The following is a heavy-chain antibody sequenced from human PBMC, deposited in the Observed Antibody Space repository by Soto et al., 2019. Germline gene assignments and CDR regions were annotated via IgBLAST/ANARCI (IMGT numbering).Heavy chain of an antibody. CDR3: ARSAMVRGPNWFDP. CDR1: GYTFTSYD. J-gene: IGHJ5*02. V-gene: IGHV1-8*01. CDR2: VNPNSGNT. D-gene: IGHD3-10*01. Sequence: ASAKVSCKAPGYTFTSYDIYWVRQYNGQGLEWMGWVNPNSGNTGYAQKFQGRVTMTRNTSISTAYMELSSLRSEDTAVYYCARSAMVRGPNWFDPWGQGTLVTVSS.